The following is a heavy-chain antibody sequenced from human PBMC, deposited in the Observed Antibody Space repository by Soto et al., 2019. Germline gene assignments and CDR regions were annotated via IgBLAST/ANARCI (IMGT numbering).Heavy chain of an antibody. J-gene: IGHJ4*02. CDR3: ARTNGAYSNYFDY. CDR1: GFTFSSYS. Sequence: GGSLRLSCAASGFTFSSYSMVWVRQAPEKGLEWVSSIGGSSGHIYYADSLKGRFTISRDNAKNSLYLQMNSLRVDDTAVYYFARTNGAYSNYFDYWGQGTLVTVYS. D-gene: IGHD2-8*01. CDR2: IGGSSGHI. V-gene: IGHV3-21*01.